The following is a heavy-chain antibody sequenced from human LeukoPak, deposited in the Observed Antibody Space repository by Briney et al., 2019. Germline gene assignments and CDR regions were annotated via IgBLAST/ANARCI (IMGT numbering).Heavy chain of an antibody. CDR3: AKAEYSSSSGGHYYYMDV. Sequence: PGGSLRLSCAASGFTFDDYTMHWVRQAPGKGLEWVSLISWDGGSTYYADSVKGRFTISRDNSKNSLYLQMNSLRTEDTALYYCAKAEYSSSSGGHYYYMDVWGKGTTVTVSS. V-gene: IGHV3-43*01. CDR2: ISWDGGST. D-gene: IGHD6-6*01. CDR1: GFTFDDYT. J-gene: IGHJ6*03.